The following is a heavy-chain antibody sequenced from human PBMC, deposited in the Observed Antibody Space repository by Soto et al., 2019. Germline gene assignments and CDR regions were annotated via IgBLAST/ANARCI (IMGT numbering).Heavy chain of an antibody. V-gene: IGHV4-31*03. CDR3: ATTYGSGIEDY. CDR1: GGSISFGGYY. Sequence: QVQLQESGPGLVKPSQTLSLTCTVSGGSISFGGYYWSWFGRHPGKGLEWIGYIYYSGSTYYNPALKRRVTISVDTSKNPFSLKLSPVPAAATAVYYCATTYGSGIEDYWGQGTLVTVSS. D-gene: IGHD3-10*01. CDR2: IYYSGST. J-gene: IGHJ4*02.